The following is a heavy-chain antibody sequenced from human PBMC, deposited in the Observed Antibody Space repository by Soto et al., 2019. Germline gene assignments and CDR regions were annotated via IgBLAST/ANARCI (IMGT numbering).Heavy chain of an antibody. CDR1: VFTFSNAW. Sequence: GGSLRLSCAASVFTFSNAWMSLVRQAPGKGLEWVGRIKSKTDCGTTDYAAPVKGRFTISRDYSKNTRYLQMNSLKTEDTAVYHCTTTPERIAAAGSYYYYGMEVWGQGTTVTVSS. D-gene: IGHD6-13*01. V-gene: IGHV3-15*01. J-gene: IGHJ6*02. CDR3: TTTPERIAAAGSYYYYGMEV. CDR2: IKSKTDCGTT.